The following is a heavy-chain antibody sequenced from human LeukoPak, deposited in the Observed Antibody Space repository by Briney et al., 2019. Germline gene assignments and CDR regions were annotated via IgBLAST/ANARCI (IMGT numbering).Heavy chain of an antibody. CDR2: IYPGDSDT. V-gene: IGHV5-51*01. CDR3: ARQRLDFGGNSGSDF. J-gene: IGHJ4*02. Sequence: GESLKISCKGSGYTFTSYWIGWVRQMPGKGLEWMGIIYPGDSDTRYSPSFQGQVTISADKSISTAYLQWSSLKASDTAIYYCARQRLDFGGNSGSDFWGQGTLVSVSS. D-gene: IGHD4-23*01. CDR1: GYTFTSYW.